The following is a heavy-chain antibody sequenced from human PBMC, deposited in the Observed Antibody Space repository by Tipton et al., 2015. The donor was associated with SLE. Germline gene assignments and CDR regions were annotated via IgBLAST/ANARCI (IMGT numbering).Heavy chain of an antibody. CDR3: ARAIDCSRGNCFSSLDS. D-gene: IGHD2-15*01. CDR1: GGSISSINYF. V-gene: IGHV4-39*07. J-gene: IGHJ4*02. Sequence: TLSLTCTVSGGSISSINYFWGWIRQPPGKGLEWIGTIYYSGSTYYNLSLKSRVTISVDTSRNQFSLRLISVTAADTAVYYCARAIDCSRGNCFSSLDSWGQGTLVAVSA. CDR2: IYYSGST.